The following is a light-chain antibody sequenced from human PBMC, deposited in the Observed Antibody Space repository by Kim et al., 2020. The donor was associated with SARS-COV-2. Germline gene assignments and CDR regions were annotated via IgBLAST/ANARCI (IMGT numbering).Light chain of an antibody. CDR2: GKN. V-gene: IGLV3-19*01. CDR1: SLRIYY. J-gene: IGLJ2*01. CDR3: NSRDSSGNHVL. Sequence: LGQTVRITCQGDSLRIYYASWYQQKPGQAPVLVIYGKNNRPSGIPDRFSGSSSGNTASLTITGAQAEDEADYYCNSRDSSGNHVLFGGGTQLTV.